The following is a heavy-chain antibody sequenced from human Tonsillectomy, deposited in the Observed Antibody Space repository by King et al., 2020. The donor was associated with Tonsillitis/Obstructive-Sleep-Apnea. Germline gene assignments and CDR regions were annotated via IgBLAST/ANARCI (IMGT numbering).Heavy chain of an antibody. J-gene: IGHJ3*01. CDR2: INPSGGST. CDR3: ARATLGF. Sequence: VQLVESGAEVRKSGASVKVSCKASGYTFTTYQIFWVRQAPGQGLEWMGIINPSGGSTTYAQKFQGRVTMTRDTSTSTVYMELSSLRSEDTAVYFCARATLGFWGQGTMVTVSS. CDR1: GYTFTTYQ. V-gene: IGHV1-46*01. D-gene: IGHD2/OR15-2a*01.